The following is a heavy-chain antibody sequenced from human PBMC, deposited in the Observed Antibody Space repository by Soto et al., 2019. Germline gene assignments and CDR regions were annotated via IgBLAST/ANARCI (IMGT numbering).Heavy chain of an antibody. CDR3: AREAYYDYWSGYYID. CDR1: GFTVSSNY. J-gene: IGHJ4*02. D-gene: IGHD3-3*01. CDR2: IYSGGST. V-gene: IGHV3-53*02. Sequence: EVQLVETGGGLIQPGGSLRLSCAASGFTVSSNYMSWVRQAPGNGLEWVSVIYSGGSTYYADSVKGRFTISRDNSKNTLYLQMNSLRAEDTAVYSCAREAYYDYWSGYYIDWGQGTLVTVSS.